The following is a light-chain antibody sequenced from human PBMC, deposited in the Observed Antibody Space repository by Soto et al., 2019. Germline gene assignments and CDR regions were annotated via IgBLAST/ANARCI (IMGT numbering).Light chain of an antibody. CDR3: QQYGSSPLT. J-gene: IGKJ4*01. Sequence: EIVLTQYPGTLSLSPGERATLSCRASQSVSSSYLAWYQQKPGQAPRLLIYGASSRATGIPDRFSGSGSGTDFTLTISRLEPEDFAVHYWQQYGSSPLTCGGGTKVEIK. CDR1: QSVSSSY. CDR2: GAS. V-gene: IGKV3-20*01.